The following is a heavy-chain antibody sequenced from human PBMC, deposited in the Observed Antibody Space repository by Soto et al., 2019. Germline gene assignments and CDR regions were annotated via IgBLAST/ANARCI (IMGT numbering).Heavy chain of an antibody. CDR1: CGSISSYY. CDR2: IYFRGST. Sequence: SETLSLTCTVSCGSISSYYWSWIPQPPGKGLEWIGYIYFRGSTNYNPSLKSRVTISVDTSKNQFSLKLSSVTAADTAVYYCASHMVRGVPFGYWGQGTLVTVSS. V-gene: IGHV4-59*08. CDR3: ASHMVRGVPFGY. D-gene: IGHD3-10*01. J-gene: IGHJ4*02.